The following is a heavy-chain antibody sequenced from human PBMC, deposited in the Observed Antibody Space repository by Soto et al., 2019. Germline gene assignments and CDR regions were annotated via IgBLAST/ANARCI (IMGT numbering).Heavy chain of an antibody. CDR1: GFTFSIYV. Sequence: EVQLLESGGGLVQPGGSLRLSCEASGFTFSIYVMTWVRQAPGKGLEWVSAVCGSAGTTYYADSVKGRFSISRDNSKNPIYLEMNGLSADDTAVYYCARVQGNARNAFDVWGQGTMVTVSS. CDR3: ARVQGNARNAFDV. D-gene: IGHD1-1*01. J-gene: IGHJ3*01. V-gene: IGHV3-23*01. CDR2: VCGSAGTT.